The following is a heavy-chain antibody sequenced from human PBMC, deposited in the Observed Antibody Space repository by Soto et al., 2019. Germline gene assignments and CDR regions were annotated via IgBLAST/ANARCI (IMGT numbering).Heavy chain of an antibody. V-gene: IGHV1-8*01. D-gene: IGHD3-10*01. J-gene: IGHJ6*02. CDR3: ARRQRRAGSYYYYGMDV. Sequence: ASVKVSCKASGYTFTSYDINWVRQATGQGLEWMGWMNPNSGNTGYAQKFQGRVTMTRNTSISTAYMELSSLRSEDTAVYYCARRQRRAGSYYYYGMDVWGQGTTVTVSS. CDR2: MNPNSGNT. CDR1: GYTFTSYD.